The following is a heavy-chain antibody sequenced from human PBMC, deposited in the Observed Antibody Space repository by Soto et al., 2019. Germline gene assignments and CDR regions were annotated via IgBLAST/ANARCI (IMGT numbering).Heavy chain of an antibody. CDR1: GGSISSGVYY. Sequence: TLSLTCTVSGGSISSGVYYGSWIRQHPGKGLEWIGYIYYSGSTYYNPSLKSRVAISVDTSKNQFSLKLSSVTAADTAVYYCATAMTTVTKIDYWGQRTLVTVSS. CDR3: ATAMTTVTKIDY. CDR2: IYYSGST. J-gene: IGHJ4*02. D-gene: IGHD4-17*01. V-gene: IGHV4-31*03.